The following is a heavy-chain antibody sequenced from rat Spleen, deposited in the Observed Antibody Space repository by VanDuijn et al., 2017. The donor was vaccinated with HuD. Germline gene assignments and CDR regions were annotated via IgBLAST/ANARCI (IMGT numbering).Heavy chain of an antibody. CDR3: GKDMNYYSSYPFYVMGA. Sequence: EVQLVESGGGLVQPGRSMKLSCAALGFTFSNYYMAWVRQAPTKGLEWVASISTGGGNTYYRDSVKGRFTISRDNAKSTLYLQMSSLRSEDTATYYCGKDMNYYSSYPFYVMGAWGQGTSVTVSS. CDR1: GFTFSNYY. D-gene: IGHD1-2*01. CDR2: ISTGGGNT. J-gene: IGHJ4*01. V-gene: IGHV5-25*01.